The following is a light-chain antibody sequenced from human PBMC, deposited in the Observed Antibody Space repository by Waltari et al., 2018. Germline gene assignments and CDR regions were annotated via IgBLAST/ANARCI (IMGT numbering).Light chain of an antibody. CDR2: KAS. CDR3: QQYNSSPYT. CDR1: QSISSW. Sequence: DIQMTQSPSTLSASVGDRVTITCRASQSISSWLAWYQQKPGKAPKLLIYKASSLESGDPSRFSGSGSGTEFTLTISSLQPDDFATYYCQQYNSSPYTFGQGTKLEIK. V-gene: IGKV1-5*03. J-gene: IGKJ2*01.